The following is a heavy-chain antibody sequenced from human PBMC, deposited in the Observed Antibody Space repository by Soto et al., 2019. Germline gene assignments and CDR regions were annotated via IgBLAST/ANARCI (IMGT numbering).Heavy chain of an antibody. V-gene: IGHV3-48*02. CDR2: ISSSSSTI. CDR3: ARVVVHVYGSGKISILDY. CDR1: GFTFSSYS. Sequence: GGSLRLSCAASGFTFSSYSMNWVRQAPGKGLEWVSYISSSSSTIYYADSVKGRFTISRDNAKNSLYLQMNSLRDEDTAVYYCARVVVHVYGSGKISILDYWGQGTLVTVSS. D-gene: IGHD3-10*01. J-gene: IGHJ4*02.